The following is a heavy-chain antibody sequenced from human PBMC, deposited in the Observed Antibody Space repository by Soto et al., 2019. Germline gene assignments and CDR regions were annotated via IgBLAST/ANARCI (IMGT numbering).Heavy chain of an antibody. CDR1: GGSISSYY. D-gene: IGHD2-8*01. CDR2: IYYSGST. J-gene: IGHJ5*02. V-gene: IGHV4-59*01. CDR3: ARAAPLSCTNGVCRDNWFDP. Sequence: SETLSLTCTVSGGSISSYYWSWIRQPPGKELEWIGYIYYSGSTNPNPSLKSRVTISVDTSKNQFSLKLSSVTAADTAVYYCARAAPLSCTNGVCRDNWFDPWGQGTRGTVSS.